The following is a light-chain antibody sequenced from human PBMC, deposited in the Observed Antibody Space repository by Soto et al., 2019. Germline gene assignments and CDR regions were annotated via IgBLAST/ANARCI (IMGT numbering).Light chain of an antibody. CDR1: QGIGDT. J-gene: IGKJ4*01. CDR3: QQRSNWPPVT. V-gene: IGKV3-11*01. CDR2: DAS. Sequence: EVVMRQSPATLSVSPGEGATLSCRASQGIGDTLAWYRQKPGQAPRLLIYDASNRATGIPARFSGSGSGTDFTLTISSLEPEDFGVYYCQQRSNWPPVTFGGGTKVDI.